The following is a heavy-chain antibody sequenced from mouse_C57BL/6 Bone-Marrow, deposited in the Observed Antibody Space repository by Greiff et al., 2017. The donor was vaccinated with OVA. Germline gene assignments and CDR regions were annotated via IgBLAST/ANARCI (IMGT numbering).Heavy chain of an antibody. D-gene: IGHD2-4*01. V-gene: IGHV5-17*01. CDR3: AKYYDYDGAWFAY. CDR2: ISSGSSTI. J-gene: IGHJ3*01. Sequence: VQLKESGGGLVKPGGSLKLSCAASGFTFSDYGMHWVRQAPEKGLEWVAYISSGSSTIYYADTVKGRFTISRDNAKNTLFLQMTSLRSEDTAMYYCAKYYDYDGAWFAYWGQATLVTVSA. CDR1: GFTFSDYG.